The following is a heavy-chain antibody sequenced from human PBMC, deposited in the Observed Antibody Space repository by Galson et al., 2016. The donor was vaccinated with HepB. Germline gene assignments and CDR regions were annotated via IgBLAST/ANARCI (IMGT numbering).Heavy chain of an antibody. J-gene: IGHJ4*02. D-gene: IGHD3-22*01. CDR2: ISFAGTTK. V-gene: IGHV3-30*18. CDR1: GFTFSNYG. Sequence: SLRLSCAASGFTFSNYGMHWVRQAPGKGLEWVAVISFAGTTKYYADSVKGRFTISRDNSKNTLYLQMNSLRAEDTAVYYCAKDKNTYLNDSSGLFDYWGQGTLITVSS. CDR3: AKDKNTYLNDSSGLFDY.